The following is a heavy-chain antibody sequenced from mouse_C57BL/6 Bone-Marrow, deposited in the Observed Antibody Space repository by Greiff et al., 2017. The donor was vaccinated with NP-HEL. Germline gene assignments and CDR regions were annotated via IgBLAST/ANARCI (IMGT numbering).Heavy chain of an antibody. CDR1: GFNIKDDY. CDR3: TTPGLTGTDY. V-gene: IGHV14-4*01. CDR2: IDPENGDT. Sequence: EVKLQQSGAELVRPGASVKLSCTASGFNIKDDYMHWVKQRPEQGLEWIGWIDPENGDTEYASKFQGKATITADTSSNTAYLQLSSLTSEDTAVYYCTTPGLTGTDYWGQGTTLTVSS. J-gene: IGHJ2*01. D-gene: IGHD4-1*01.